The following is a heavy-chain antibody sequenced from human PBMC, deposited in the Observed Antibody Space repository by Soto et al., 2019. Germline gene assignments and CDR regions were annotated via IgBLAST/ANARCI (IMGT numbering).Heavy chain of an antibody. CDR2: INSDGSST. CDR1: GFTFSSYW. Sequence: EVQLVESGGGLVQPGGSLRLSCAASGFTFSSYWMHWVRQAPGKGLVWVSRINSDGSSTSYADSVKGRFTISRDNAKNTLYLQMNSLRAEDTAVYYCARAGYCSGGSCYLSAFDIWGQGTMVTVSS. J-gene: IGHJ3*02. D-gene: IGHD2-15*01. CDR3: ARAGYCSGGSCYLSAFDI. V-gene: IGHV3-74*01.